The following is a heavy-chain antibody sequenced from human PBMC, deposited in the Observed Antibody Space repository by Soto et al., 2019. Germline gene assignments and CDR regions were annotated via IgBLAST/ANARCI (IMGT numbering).Heavy chain of an antibody. D-gene: IGHD3-10*01. CDR3: ARGEGSGSNALGQ. J-gene: IGHJ4*02. CDR1: GFSVSNNY. Sequence: EVLLEESGGDLVQPGGSLRISCAASGFSVSNNYMTWVRKVPGKGLEWVSVIQDGGSITYADTVRDRFTISRDSSKNTVFIQMSSLRSADTAVYFCARGEGSGSNALGQWGQGTLVTVSS. V-gene: IGHV3-66*01. CDR2: IQDGGSI.